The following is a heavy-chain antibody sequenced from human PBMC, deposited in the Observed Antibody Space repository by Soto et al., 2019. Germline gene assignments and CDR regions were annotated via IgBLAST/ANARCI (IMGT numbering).Heavy chain of an antibody. D-gene: IGHD2-21*01. CDR2: SNAGNGNT. V-gene: IGHV1-3*05. J-gene: IGHJ5*02. CDR1: GYTFTSYA. Sequence: QVQLVQSGAEKKKPGASVKVSCKASGYTFTSYAIDWVRQAPGQRLEWMGWSNAGNGNTKYSQKFQGRVTITRDTSASTAYMELSSLRSEDKAVYYCARGLPLWFDPWCQGTLVTVSS. CDR3: ARGLPLWFDP.